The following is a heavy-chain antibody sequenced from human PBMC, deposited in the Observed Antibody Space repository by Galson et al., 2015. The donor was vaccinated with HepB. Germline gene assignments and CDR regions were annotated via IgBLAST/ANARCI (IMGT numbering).Heavy chain of an antibody. V-gene: IGHV1-24*01. CDR1: GNTLSDLS. D-gene: IGHD6-13*01. CDR2: FDPEEDKT. J-gene: IGHJ6*02. CDR3: AADPAFRSMAAAAYYYHDMDI. Sequence: SVKVSCKVSGNTLSDLSIHWVRQAPGKGLEWMGGFDPEEDKTLYAQKFQGRVIMTEDTSTDTAYMQLSGLRSDDTAVYYCAADPAFRSMAAAAYYYHDMDIWGQGTSITVSS.